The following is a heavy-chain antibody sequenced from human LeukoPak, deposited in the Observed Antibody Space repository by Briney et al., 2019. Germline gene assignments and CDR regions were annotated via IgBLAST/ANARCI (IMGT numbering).Heavy chain of an antibody. J-gene: IGHJ4*02. CDR3: AREPDCSGGSCYSNFDY. D-gene: IGHD2-15*01. CDR1: GFTFSNYS. CDR2: ISSSSSYI. Sequence: GGSLRLSCAASGFTFSNYSMNWVRQAPGKGLEGVSTISSSSSYIYYAESVKGRFTISRDNAKNSLYLQMNSLRAEDTAVYYCAREPDCSGGSCYSNFDYWGQGTLVTVSS. V-gene: IGHV3-21*01.